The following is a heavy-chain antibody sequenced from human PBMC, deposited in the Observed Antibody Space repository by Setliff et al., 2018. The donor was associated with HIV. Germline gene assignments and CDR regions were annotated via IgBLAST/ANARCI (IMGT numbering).Heavy chain of an antibody. D-gene: IGHD6-13*01. CDR3: APASRSSWFTYYYYMYV. Sequence: SETLSLTCAVYGGSFSGYYWIWIRQPPGKGLEWIGESNHSENTNYNPSLKSRVTISVDTYKNQFSLKLSSVTAADTAVYYCAPASRSSWFTYYYYMYVWPKGTTVAAS. CDR2: SNHSENT. CDR1: GGSFSGYY. J-gene: IGHJ6*03. V-gene: IGHV4-34*01.